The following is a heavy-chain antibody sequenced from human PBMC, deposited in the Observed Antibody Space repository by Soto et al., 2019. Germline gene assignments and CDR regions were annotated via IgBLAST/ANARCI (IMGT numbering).Heavy chain of an antibody. D-gene: IGHD1-1*01. Sequence: EVQVVESGGVVVQPGWSLILSCAASGFTFDDYAMHWVRQDPGKGLDWVSLITRDGASTYYADSVKGRFTISRENSKNYLYLQMNSLRADDTAFYYCAKDGGYRYIWFGYSDYLGQGTLGTVSP. CDR2: ITRDGAST. CDR1: GFTFDDYA. V-gene: IGHV3-43D*04. CDR3: AKDGGYRYIWFGYSDY. J-gene: IGHJ4*02.